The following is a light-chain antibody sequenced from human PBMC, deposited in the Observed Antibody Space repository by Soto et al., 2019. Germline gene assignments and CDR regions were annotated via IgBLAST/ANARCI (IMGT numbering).Light chain of an antibody. CDR3: SSYAGSNNFV. CDR2: EVS. Sequence: QSVLTQPASVSGSFGQSITISCTGTGSDVGGYNYVSWYQQYPGKAPKVMIYEVSIRPSGVPDRVSASKSGNTASLTVSGLRAEDEADYYCSSYAGSNNFVFGSGTKLTVL. CDR1: GSDVGGYNY. V-gene: IGLV2-8*01. J-gene: IGLJ1*01.